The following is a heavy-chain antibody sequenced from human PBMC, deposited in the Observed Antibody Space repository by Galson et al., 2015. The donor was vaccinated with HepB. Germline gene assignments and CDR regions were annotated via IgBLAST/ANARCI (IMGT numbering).Heavy chain of an antibody. J-gene: IGHJ4*02. CDR3: ARDLIAVAGTSDY. V-gene: IGHV3-21*01. D-gene: IGHD6-19*01. Sequence: SLRLSCAASGFTFSSYSMNWVRQAPGKGLEWVSSISSSSSYIYYADSVKGRFTISRDNAKNSLYLQMNSLRAEDTAVYYCARDLIAVAGTSDYWGQGTLVTVSS. CDR2: ISSSSSYI. CDR1: GFTFSSYS.